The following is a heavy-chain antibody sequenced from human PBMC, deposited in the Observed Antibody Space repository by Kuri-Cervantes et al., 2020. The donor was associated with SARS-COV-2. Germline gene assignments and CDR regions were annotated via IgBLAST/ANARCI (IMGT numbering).Heavy chain of an antibody. CDR1: GHTFTNYY. Sequence: GESLKISCKASGHTFTNYYFYWVRQAPGQGLEWVATFIPGSSYTHYAPRFQGRVTVTRDTSTGTVHMELSSLRSDDTAVYYCAIQSSNWYNSWGQGTLVTVSS. CDR2: FIPGSSYT. J-gene: IGHJ5*01. V-gene: IGHV1-46*01. D-gene: IGHD6-13*01. CDR3: AIQSSNWYNS.